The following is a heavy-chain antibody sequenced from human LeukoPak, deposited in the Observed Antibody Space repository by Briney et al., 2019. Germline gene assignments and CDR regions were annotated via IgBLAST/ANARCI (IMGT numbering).Heavy chain of an antibody. V-gene: IGHV4-4*09. D-gene: IGHD6-6*01. CDR2: INTSGST. J-gene: IGHJ6*03. Sequence: SETLSLTCPVSGGSISSYYWSWIRQPPGKELEWIGYINTSGSTNYNPSLKRRVTISVDTSKNQFSLKLSSVTAADTAVYYCARRHIAAPDYYYYYYMDVWGKGTTVTVSS. CDR3: ARRHIAAPDYYYYYYMDV. CDR1: GGSISSYY.